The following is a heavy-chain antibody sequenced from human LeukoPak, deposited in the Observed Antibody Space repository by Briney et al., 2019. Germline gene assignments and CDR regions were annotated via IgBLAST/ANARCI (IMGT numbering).Heavy chain of an antibody. CDR3: ARGQEGNWNYFATDY. Sequence: GASVKVSCKASGGTFSSYAISWVRQAPGQGLEWMGGIIPIFGTANCAQKFQGRVTITTDESTSTAYMELSSLRSEDTAVYYCARGQEGNWNYFATDYWGQGTLVTVSS. CDR2: IIPIFGTA. CDR1: GGTFSSYA. J-gene: IGHJ4*02. V-gene: IGHV1-69*05. D-gene: IGHD1-7*01.